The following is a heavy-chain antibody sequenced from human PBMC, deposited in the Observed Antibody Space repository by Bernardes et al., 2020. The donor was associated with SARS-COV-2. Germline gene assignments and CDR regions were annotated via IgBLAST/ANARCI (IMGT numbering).Heavy chain of an antibody. CDR1: GFSFSDYY. J-gene: IGHJ4*02. D-gene: IGHD3-22*01. V-gene: IGHV3-11*01. Sequence: GWSLRLSCAASGFSFSDYYMSWIRQTPGKGLEWVSYISRSDRRGDSTESYADSLEGRFTISRDNAKNSVFLQMNSLRVEDTAIYYCAREDINTNSFDYWGQGTPVTVSS. CDR3: AREDINTNSFDY. CDR2: ISRSDRRGDSTE.